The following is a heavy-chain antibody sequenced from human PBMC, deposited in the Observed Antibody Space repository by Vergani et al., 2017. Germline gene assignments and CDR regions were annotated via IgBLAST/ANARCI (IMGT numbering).Heavy chain of an antibody. CDR2: IYYSGST. V-gene: IGHV4-39*01. CDR1: GASIRSSNYY. CDR3: ARHSTVEWLVKLGWIDP. Sequence: QLPLQESGPGLVKPSATLSLICSVSGASIRSSNYYWGWIRQPPGKGLEWIASIYYSGSTYYNPSLKSRVTISVDTSKNQFSLKLSSVTAADTAVYFCARHSTVEWLVKLGWIDPWGQGILVTVSS. J-gene: IGHJ5*02. D-gene: IGHD6-19*01.